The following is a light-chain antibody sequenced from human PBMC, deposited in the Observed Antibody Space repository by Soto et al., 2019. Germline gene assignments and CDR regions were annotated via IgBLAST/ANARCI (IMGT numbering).Light chain of an antibody. J-gene: IGLJ1*01. CDR3: GTWDSSLTTSV. CDR1: SSDIGRNY. Sequence: QSVLTQPPSVSAAPGQKVTISCSGSSSDIGRNYVSWYKHLPRTAPKLLIYENYKRPSGIPDRFSGSKSGTSATLGITGLQTGDEADYYCGTWDSSLTTSVFGTGTKVTVL. V-gene: IGLV1-51*02. CDR2: ENY.